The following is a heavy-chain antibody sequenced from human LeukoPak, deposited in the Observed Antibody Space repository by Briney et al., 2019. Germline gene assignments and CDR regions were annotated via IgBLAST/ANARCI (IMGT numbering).Heavy chain of an antibody. CDR3: ARATSYYDILTGYYRHDNWFDP. D-gene: IGHD3-9*01. Sequence: PSETPSLTCAVYGGSFSGYYWSWIRQPPGKGLEWIGEINHSGSTNYNPSLKSRVTISVDTSKNQFSLKLSSVTAADTAAYYCARATSYYDILTGYYRHDNWFDPWGQGTLVTVSS. J-gene: IGHJ5*02. V-gene: IGHV4-34*01. CDR2: INHSGST. CDR1: GGSFSGYY.